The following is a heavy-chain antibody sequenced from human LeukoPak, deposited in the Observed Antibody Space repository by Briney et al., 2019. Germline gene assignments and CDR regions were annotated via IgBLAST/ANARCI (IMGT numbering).Heavy chain of an antibody. Sequence: GRSLRLSCAASGSTLSRYGMHWVRQAPGKGLEWVADIWSDGNNKYYADSVKGRLTISRDNSKNTLYLQMNSLRAEDTAVYYCAKHGPVPGVGYFAFDYWGQGTLVAVSS. CDR2: IWSDGNNK. V-gene: IGHV3-33*06. CDR3: AKHGPVPGVGYFAFDY. D-gene: IGHD1-26*01. J-gene: IGHJ4*02. CDR1: GSTLSRYG.